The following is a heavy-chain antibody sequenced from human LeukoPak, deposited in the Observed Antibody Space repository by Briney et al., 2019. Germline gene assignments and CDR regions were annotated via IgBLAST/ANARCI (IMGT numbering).Heavy chain of an antibody. D-gene: IGHD6-13*01. Sequence: GESLKISCKGSGYNFPNYGIGWVRQMPGKGLEWMGLIDPGDSHAIYSPSFQGQVTISADKSISAAYLQWSSLRASDTAMYYCARHGVGAGLAAAYIWGQGTLLTVSS. CDR2: IDPGDSHA. CDR1: GYNFPNYG. V-gene: IGHV5-51*01. CDR3: ARHGVGAGLAAAYI. J-gene: IGHJ4*02.